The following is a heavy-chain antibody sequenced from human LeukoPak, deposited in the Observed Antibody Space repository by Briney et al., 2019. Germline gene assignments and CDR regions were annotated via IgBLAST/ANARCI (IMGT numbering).Heavy chain of an antibody. J-gene: IGHJ4*02. CDR1: GYTFTGYY. CDR2: INPNSGGT. V-gene: IGHV1-2*02. D-gene: IGHD1-26*01. CDR3: ARPQYSGSYYLFDY. Sequence: ASVKVSCKASGYTFTGYYMHWVRQAPGHGLEWMGWINPNSGGTNYAQKFQGRVTMTRDTSISTAYMELSRLRSDDTAVYHCARPQYSGSYYLFDYWGQGTLVTVSS.